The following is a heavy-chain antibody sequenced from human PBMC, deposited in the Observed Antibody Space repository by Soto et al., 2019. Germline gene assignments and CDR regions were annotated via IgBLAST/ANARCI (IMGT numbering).Heavy chain of an antibody. Sequence: GGSLRLSCAASGFTFNRHPLHWVRQAPGKGLEWVAVISHDGNDKYYADSVKGRFTISRDNSMNMLYLQMHGLRTEDTAIFYCARASGHIYATLHGPFDHWGQGALVTVSS. V-gene: IGHV3-30-3*01. CDR3: ARASGHIYATLHGPFDH. D-gene: IGHD2-8*01. CDR2: ISHDGNDK. J-gene: IGHJ4*02. CDR1: GFTFNRHP.